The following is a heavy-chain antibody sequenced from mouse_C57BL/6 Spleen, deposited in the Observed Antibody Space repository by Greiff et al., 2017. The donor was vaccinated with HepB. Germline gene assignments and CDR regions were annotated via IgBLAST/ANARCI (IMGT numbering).Heavy chain of an antibody. J-gene: IGHJ2*01. CDR2: IDPSDSYT. Sequence: QVQLQQPGAELVMPGASVKLSCKASGYTFTSYWMHWVKQRPGQGLEWIGEIDPSDSYTNYNQKFKGKSTLTVDKSSSTAYMQLSSLTSEDSAVYYCARGPNYYGSSYVDYWGQGTTLTVSS. CDR3: ARGPNYYGSSYVDY. CDR1: GYTFTSYW. D-gene: IGHD1-1*01. V-gene: IGHV1-69*01.